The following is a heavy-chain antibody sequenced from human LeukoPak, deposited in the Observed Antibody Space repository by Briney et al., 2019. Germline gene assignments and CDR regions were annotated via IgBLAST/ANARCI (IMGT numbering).Heavy chain of an antibody. CDR2: ISYDGSNK. CDR3: AKPVVTAIHSKYFQH. D-gene: IGHD2-21*02. CDR1: GFTFSSYA. Sequence: GGSLRLSCAASGFTFSSYAMHWVRQAPGKGLEWVAVISYDGSNKYYADSVKGRFTISRDNSKNTLYLQMNSLRAEDTAVYYCAKPVVTAIHSKYFQHWGQGTLVTVSS. J-gene: IGHJ1*01. V-gene: IGHV3-30-3*02.